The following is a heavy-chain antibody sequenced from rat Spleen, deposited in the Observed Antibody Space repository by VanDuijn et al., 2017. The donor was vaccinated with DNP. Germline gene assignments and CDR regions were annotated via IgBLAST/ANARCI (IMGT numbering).Heavy chain of an antibody. Sequence: EVHLVETGGGLVQPGRSLKLSCVTAGFTFSTYWMYWIRQAPGKGLEWVATINTDGSGTYYGDSVKGRFTISRDNAKSVLYLQMDSLRSEDTATYYCAKPASYGGYWFAYWGQGTLVTVSS. CDR2: INTDGSGT. CDR1: GFTFSTYW. CDR3: AKPASYGGYWFAY. D-gene: IGHD1-11*01. J-gene: IGHJ3*01. V-gene: IGHV5-58*01.